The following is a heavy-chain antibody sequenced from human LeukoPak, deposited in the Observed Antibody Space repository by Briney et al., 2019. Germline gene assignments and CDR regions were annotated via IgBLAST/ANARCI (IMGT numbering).Heavy chain of an antibody. CDR3: ARGPNYGSRSDYFDY. D-gene: IGHD3-10*01. V-gene: IGHV3-74*01. CDR2: INSDGSST. CDR1: GFTFSSYW. Sequence: PGGSLRLSCAASGFTFSSYWMHWVRQAPGKGLVWVSRINSDGSSTSYADSVKGRFTISRDNAKNTLYLQMNSLRVEDTAVYYCARGPNYGSRSDYFDYWGQGTLVTVSS. J-gene: IGHJ4*02.